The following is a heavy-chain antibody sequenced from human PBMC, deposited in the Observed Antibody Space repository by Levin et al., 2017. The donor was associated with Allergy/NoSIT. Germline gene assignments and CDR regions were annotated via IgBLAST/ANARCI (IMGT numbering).Heavy chain of an antibody. V-gene: IGHV5-51*01. CDR2: IGTTNSDT. Sequence: GESLKISCKASGYTFTNYWIGWVRQMPGKGLEWMGIIGTTNSDTRYSPSFEGQVTISADKSISTAYLQWSSLKASVIAMYYCVGLEISADYYVYYWGQGTLVTVSS. J-gene: IGHJ4*02. D-gene: IGHD3-22*01. CDR3: VGLEISADYYVYY. CDR1: GYTFTNYW.